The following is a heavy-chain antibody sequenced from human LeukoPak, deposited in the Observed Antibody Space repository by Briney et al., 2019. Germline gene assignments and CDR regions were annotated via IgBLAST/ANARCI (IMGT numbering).Heavy chain of an antibody. J-gene: IGHJ4*02. Sequence: PGGSLRLSCAASGFTFSSYEMNWIRQAPGKGLEWVSYISSSGSTIYYADSVKGRFTISRDNAKNSLYLQMNSLRAEDTAVYYCARDYDYGGNGIDYWGQGTLVTVSS. CDR2: ISSSGSTI. CDR3: ARDYDYGGNGIDY. V-gene: IGHV3-48*03. D-gene: IGHD4-23*01. CDR1: GFTFSSYE.